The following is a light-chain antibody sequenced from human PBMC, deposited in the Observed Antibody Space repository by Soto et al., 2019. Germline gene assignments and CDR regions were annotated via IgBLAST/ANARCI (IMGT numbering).Light chain of an antibody. CDR3: SSYTTSRIRM. J-gene: IGLJ3*02. CDR2: DLT. CDR1: SSDIGAYNY. Sequence: QSVLTQPASVSGSPVQSITISCTGSSSDIGAYNYVSWYQQHPGKAPKLLIYDLTNRPSGVSNRFSASKSGSTASLTISGLQAEDEADYYCSSYTTSRIRMFGGGTRLTVL. V-gene: IGLV2-14*03.